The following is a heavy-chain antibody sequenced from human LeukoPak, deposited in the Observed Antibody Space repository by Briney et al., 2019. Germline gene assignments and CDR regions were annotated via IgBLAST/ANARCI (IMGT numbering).Heavy chain of an antibody. CDR1: GFTFSSYG. CDR2: INPSGGST. D-gene: IGHD3-22*01. V-gene: IGHV1-46*01. J-gene: IGHJ4*02. Sequence: ASVKVSCKASGFTFSSYGISWVRQAPGQGLEWMGIINPSGGSTSYAQKFQGRVTMTRDTSTSTVYMELSSLRSEDTAVCYCARAYYYDSSGYYSLGDYWGQGTLVTVSS. CDR3: ARAYYYDSSGYYSLGDY.